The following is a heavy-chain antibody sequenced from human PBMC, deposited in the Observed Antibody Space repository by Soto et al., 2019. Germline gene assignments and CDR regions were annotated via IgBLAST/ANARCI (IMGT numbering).Heavy chain of an antibody. CDR3: VAGDPYYAMCV. Sequence: PGGSLRLSCAASGITLSNYFMYWVRQAPGKGLEWVAAISYDGSNKHYADSVKGRFTISRDNSKNTLYLQTNSLRVEDTAVYYCVAGDPYYAMCVWGQGTTVTVS. J-gene: IGHJ6*02. CDR2: ISYDGSNK. V-gene: IGHV3-30*04. CDR1: GITLSNYF.